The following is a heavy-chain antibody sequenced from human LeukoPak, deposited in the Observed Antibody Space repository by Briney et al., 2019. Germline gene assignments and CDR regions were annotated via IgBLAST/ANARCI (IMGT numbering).Heavy chain of an antibody. Sequence: PGGSLRLSCAASGFTFSSYWMTWVRQAPGKGLEWVANIKHNGDELNYVDSVEDGFTISREKAKKTLYLHMTSLGAEDTAVYYCVRDYGGSSGAFDLWGQGTMVTVSS. V-gene: IGHV3-7*01. CDR2: IKHNGDEL. J-gene: IGHJ3*01. CDR3: VRDYGGSSGAFDL. D-gene: IGHD4-23*01. CDR1: GFTFSSYW.